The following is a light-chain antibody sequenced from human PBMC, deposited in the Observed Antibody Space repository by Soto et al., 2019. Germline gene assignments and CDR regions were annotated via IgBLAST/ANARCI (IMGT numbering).Light chain of an antibody. V-gene: IGLV2-14*01. Sequence: QSAMTQPASVSGSPGQSITISCTGTSSDVGSYNRVSWYQQPPGTAPKLMIYEVSNRPSGVSIRFSGSKSGNTASLTISGLQAEDEAQYFCNPYTTTSTEVFGPRTDATVL. CDR1: SSDVGSYNR. CDR2: EVS. J-gene: IGLJ1*01. CDR3: NPYTTTSTEV.